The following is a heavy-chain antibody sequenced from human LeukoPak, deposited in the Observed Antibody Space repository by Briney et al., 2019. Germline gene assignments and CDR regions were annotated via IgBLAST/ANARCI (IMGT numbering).Heavy chain of an antibody. Sequence: ASVKVSCKASGYTFTSYYMHWVRQAPGQGLEWMGIINPSGGSTSYAQKFQGRVTVTRDTSTSTVYMELSSLRSEDTAVYYCARLGNSGSYLVSRYFDYWGQGTLVTVSS. J-gene: IGHJ4*02. V-gene: IGHV1-46*01. CDR1: GYTFTSYY. CDR3: ARLGNSGSYLVSRYFDY. D-gene: IGHD1-26*01. CDR2: INPSGGST.